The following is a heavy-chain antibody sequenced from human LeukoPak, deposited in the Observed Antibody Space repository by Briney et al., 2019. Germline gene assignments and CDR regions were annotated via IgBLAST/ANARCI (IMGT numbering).Heavy chain of an antibody. CDR1: GGSFSGYY. CDR2: INHSGST. CDR3: AKLVINWFDP. Sequence: KASETLSLTCAVYGGSFSGYYWSWIRQPPGKGLEWIGEINHSGSTNYNPSLKSRVTISVDTSKNQFSLKLSSVTAADTAVYYCAKLVINWFDPWGQGTLVTVSS. J-gene: IGHJ5*02. D-gene: IGHD6-13*01. V-gene: IGHV4-34*01.